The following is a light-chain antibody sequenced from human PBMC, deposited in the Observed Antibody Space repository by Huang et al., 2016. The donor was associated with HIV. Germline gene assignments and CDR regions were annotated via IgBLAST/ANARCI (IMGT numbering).Light chain of an antibody. J-gene: IGKJ4*01. CDR2: GAS. Sequence: EIMMTQFPATLSVSPGERVTLSCRASQSVNNNVAWYQQKPGQAHRVLIYGASTRATGIPARFSGSGSGTEFTLTISSLQSEDFAVYYCHQYTRWPPAFGGGTKVEIK. V-gene: IGKV3D-15*01. CDR3: HQYTRWPPA. CDR1: QSVNNN.